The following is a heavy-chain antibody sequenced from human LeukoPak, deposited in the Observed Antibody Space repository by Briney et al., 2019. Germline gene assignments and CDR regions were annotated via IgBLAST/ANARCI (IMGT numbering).Heavy chain of an antibody. V-gene: IGHV3-23*01. CDR2: ISDSRGGT. Sequence: PGGSLTLSCAASGFTFSNFAMRWLPQAPGKGLQWVSAISDSRGGTFYADSVKGRFTISRDNPKNTLYLQMNSLRAEDTAVYYCAKVGVGWVAFEYWGQGTLVTVSS. CDR3: AKVGVGWVAFEY. CDR1: GFTFSNFA. D-gene: IGHD3-16*01. J-gene: IGHJ4*02.